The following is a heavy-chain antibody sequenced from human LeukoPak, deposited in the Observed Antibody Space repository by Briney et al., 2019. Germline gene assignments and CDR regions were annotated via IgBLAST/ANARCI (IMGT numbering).Heavy chain of an antibody. Sequence: GASVKVSCKASGYTFTGYYMHWVRQAPGQGLEWMGWINPNSGGTNYAQKFQGRVTMTRGTSISTAYMELSRLRSDDTAVYYCASAQNYDILTGFDYWGQGTLVTVSS. CDR3: ASAQNYDILTGFDY. V-gene: IGHV1-2*02. D-gene: IGHD3-9*01. J-gene: IGHJ4*02. CDR2: INPNSGGT. CDR1: GYTFTGYY.